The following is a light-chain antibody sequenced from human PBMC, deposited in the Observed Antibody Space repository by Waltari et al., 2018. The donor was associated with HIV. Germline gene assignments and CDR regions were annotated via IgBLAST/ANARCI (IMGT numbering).Light chain of an antibody. Sequence: QSVLTQPPSASGTPGQRVTISCSGSSSNIGSNYVYWYQHLHGPTPNLLIYGDTQRPSGVPDLFSGPKSGTSASLAISGLRSEDEADYYCAAWDDSLSPHVVFGAGTKLTVL. J-gene: IGLJ2*01. CDR2: GDT. CDR1: SSNIGSNY. V-gene: IGLV1-47*01. CDR3: AAWDDSLSPHVV.